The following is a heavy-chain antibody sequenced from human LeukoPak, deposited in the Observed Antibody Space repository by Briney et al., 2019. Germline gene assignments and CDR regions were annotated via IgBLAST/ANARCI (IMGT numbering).Heavy chain of an antibody. D-gene: IGHD2-21*01. V-gene: IGHV3-23*01. CDR1: GFTFSSYA. J-gene: IGHJ6*02. CDR3: AKDYLSVRRIGYGMDV. Sequence: GGSLRLSCAASGFTFSSYAMSWVRQAPGKGLEWVSAISGSGGSTYYADSVKSRFTISRDNSKNTLYLQMNSLRAEDTAVYYCAKDYLSVRRIGYGMDVWGQGTTVTVSS. CDR2: ISGSGGST.